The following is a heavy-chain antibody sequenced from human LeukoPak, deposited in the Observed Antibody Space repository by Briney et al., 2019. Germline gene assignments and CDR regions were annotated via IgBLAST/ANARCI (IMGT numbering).Heavy chain of an antibody. D-gene: IGHD6-13*01. Sequence: GRSLRLSCAASGFTFSSYGMHWVRQAPGKGLEWVAVIWYDGSNKYYADSVKGRFTISRDNSKNTLYLQMNSLRAEDTAVYYCAKDRGAAAGTPKYYFDYWGQGTLVTVSS. CDR2: IWYDGSNK. CDR3: AKDRGAAAGTPKYYFDY. J-gene: IGHJ4*02. CDR1: GFTFSSYG. V-gene: IGHV3-33*06.